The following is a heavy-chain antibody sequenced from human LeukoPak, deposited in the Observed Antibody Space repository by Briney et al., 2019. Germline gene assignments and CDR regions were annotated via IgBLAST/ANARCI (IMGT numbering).Heavy chain of an antibody. J-gene: IGHJ6*02. CDR1: GGTFSSYA. CDR3: ASGIAAAGIHTGMDV. CDR2: INAGNGNT. V-gene: IGHV1-3*01. D-gene: IGHD6-13*01. Sequence: ASLKVSCKASGGTFSSYAISWVRQAPGQRLEWMGWINAGNGNTKYSQKFQGRVTITRDTSASTAYMELSSLRSEDTAVYYCASGIAAAGIHTGMDVWGQGTTVTVSS.